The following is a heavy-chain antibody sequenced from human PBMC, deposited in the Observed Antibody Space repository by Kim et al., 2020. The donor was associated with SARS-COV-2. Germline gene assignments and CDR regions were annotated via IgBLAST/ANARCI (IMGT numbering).Heavy chain of an antibody. J-gene: IGHJ4*02. CDR3: VKAVRGGLSYYFDY. Sequence: GGSLRLSCSASGFTFSSDAMHWVRQAPGKGLEYVSAISSNGGNTYYADSVRGRFTISRDNSKNTLYLQMSSLRAEDTAVYYCVKAVRGGLSYYFDYWGQGTLVTVSS. CDR1: GFTFSSDA. V-gene: IGHV3-64D*09. D-gene: IGHD3-10*01. CDR2: ISSNGGNT.